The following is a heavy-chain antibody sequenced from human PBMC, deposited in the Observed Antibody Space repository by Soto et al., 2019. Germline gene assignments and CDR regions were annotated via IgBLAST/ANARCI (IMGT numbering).Heavy chain of an antibody. V-gene: IGHV4-31*03. CDR1: GGSISSGGYY. D-gene: IGHD3-10*01. CDR2: IYYGGST. CDR3: AGHSMGAFDY. J-gene: IGHJ4*02. Sequence: SETLSLTCTVSGGSISSGGYYWSWIRQHPGKGLEWIGYIYYGGSTYYNPSLKSRVTISVDTSKNQFSLKLSSVTAADTAVYYCAGHSMGAFDYWGQGTLVTVSS.